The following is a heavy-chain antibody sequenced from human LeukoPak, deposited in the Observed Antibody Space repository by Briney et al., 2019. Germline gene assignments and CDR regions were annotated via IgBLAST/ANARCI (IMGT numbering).Heavy chain of an antibody. CDR1: GGSISSYY. J-gene: IGHJ3*02. D-gene: IGHD1-1*01. CDR2: IYYSGST. Sequence: SETLSLTCTVSGGSISSYYWSWIRQPPGKGLEWIGYIYYSGSTNYNPSLKSRVTISVDTSKNQFSLKLSSVTAADTAVYYCARGPGDWNDMDVFDIWGQGTMVTVSS. V-gene: IGHV4-59*01. CDR3: ARGPGDWNDMDVFDI.